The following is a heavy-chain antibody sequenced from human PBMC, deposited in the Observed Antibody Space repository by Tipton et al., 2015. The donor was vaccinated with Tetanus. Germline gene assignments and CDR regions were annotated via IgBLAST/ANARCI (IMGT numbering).Heavy chain of an antibody. J-gene: IGHJ3*02. CDR1: GGSISSSSYY. CDR2: IYYSGST. V-gene: IGHV4-39*01. D-gene: IGHD3-22*01. Sequence: TLSLTCTVSGGSISSSSYYWGWIRQPPGKGLEWIGSIYYSGSTYYNPSLKSRVTISVDTPKNQFSLKLSSVTAADTAVYYCARLSITMIVDAFDIWGQGTMVTVSS. CDR3: ARLSITMIVDAFDI.